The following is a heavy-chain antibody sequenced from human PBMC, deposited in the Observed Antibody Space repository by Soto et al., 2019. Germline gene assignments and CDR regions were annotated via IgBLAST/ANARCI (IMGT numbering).Heavy chain of an antibody. V-gene: IGHV4-30-4*01. J-gene: IGHJ3*02. Sequence: QGQLQEPGPGLVRPAQTLSLTCTVSCASISRCGYYWTWSRQSPGKGLEWIGYISHSGGTYYNPSGKSRVSISIPPSRTQVSLRISSVTAADTAVYFCASAPEGGVGGGGFYSWGQGTMVTVSS. CDR3: ASAPEGGVGGGGFYS. D-gene: IGHD3-10*01. CDR1: CASISRCGYY. CDR2: ISHSGGT.